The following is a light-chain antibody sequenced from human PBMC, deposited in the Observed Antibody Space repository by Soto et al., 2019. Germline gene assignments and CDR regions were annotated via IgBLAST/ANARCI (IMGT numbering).Light chain of an antibody. CDR2: DTN. Sequence: QAVVTQEPSLTVSPGGTVTLTCGSSTGAVTSGHFPYWFQQMPGQAPRTLIYDTNSKRSWTPARFSGSLLGGKAALTLSGAQPEDEAEYYCLLSYIYARPVFGGGTKLTVL. J-gene: IGLJ2*01. V-gene: IGLV7-46*01. CDR3: LLSYIYARPV. CDR1: TGAVTSGHF.